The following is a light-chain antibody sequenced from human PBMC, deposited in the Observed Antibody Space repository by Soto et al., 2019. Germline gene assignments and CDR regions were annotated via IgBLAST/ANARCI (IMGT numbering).Light chain of an antibody. CDR3: QQLYAYPFT. J-gene: IGKJ5*01. Sequence: AIQLTQSPSSLSASVGDRVSITCRASQGISSALAWYQHKPGKAPKILIYDASSLQSGVPSRFSGSQSGTECTRPISSLQPEDLATYCYQQLYAYPFTFGHGTRREI. CDR1: QGISSA. CDR2: DAS. V-gene: IGKV1-13*02.